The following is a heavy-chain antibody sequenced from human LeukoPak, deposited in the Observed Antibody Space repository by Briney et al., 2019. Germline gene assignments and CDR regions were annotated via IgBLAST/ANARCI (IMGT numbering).Heavy chain of an antibody. Sequence: SETLSLTCAVSGYSISSGYYWGWIRQPPGKGLEWIGSIYHSGSTYYNPSLKSRVTISVDTSKNQFSLKLSSVTAADTAVYYCARGPYGSGSFPFDYWGQGTLVTVSS. CDR1: GYSISSGYY. CDR2: IYHSGST. D-gene: IGHD3-10*01. V-gene: IGHV4-38-2*01. CDR3: ARGPYGSGSFPFDY. J-gene: IGHJ4*02.